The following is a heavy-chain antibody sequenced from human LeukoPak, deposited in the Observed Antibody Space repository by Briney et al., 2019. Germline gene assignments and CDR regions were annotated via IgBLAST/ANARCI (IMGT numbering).Heavy chain of an antibody. CDR3: ARDLREPAVSYYMDG. J-gene: IGHJ6*03. CDR1: GFTFSSYW. D-gene: IGHD2-2*01. CDR2: IKQDGSEK. Sequence: GGSLRLSCAASGFTFSSYWMSWVRQAPGKGLEWVANIKQDGSEKYYVDSVKGRFTISRDNAKNSLYLQMNRLRAEDTAVYYCARDLREPAVSYYMDGWGKGTTVTVSS. V-gene: IGHV3-7*01.